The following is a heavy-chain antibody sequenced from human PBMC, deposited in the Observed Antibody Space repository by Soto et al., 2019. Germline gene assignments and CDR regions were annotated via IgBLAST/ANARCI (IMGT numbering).Heavy chain of an antibody. CDR3: AKDLGYCSGGSCRERSDDAFDI. CDR1: GFTFDDYA. J-gene: IGHJ3*02. Sequence: DVQLVESGGGLVQPGRSLRLSCAASGFTFDDYAMHWVRQAPGKGLEWVSGISWNSGSIGYADSVKGRFTISRDNAKNSLYLQMNSLRAEDTALYYCAKDLGYCSGGSCRERSDDAFDIWGQGTMVTVSS. V-gene: IGHV3-9*01. D-gene: IGHD2-15*01. CDR2: ISWNSGSI.